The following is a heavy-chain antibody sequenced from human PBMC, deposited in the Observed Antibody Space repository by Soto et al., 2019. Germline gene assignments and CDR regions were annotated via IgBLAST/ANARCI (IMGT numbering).Heavy chain of an antibody. V-gene: IGHV1-69*12. Sequence: QVQLVQSGAEVKKPGSSVKVSCKASGGTFSSYAISWVRQAPGQGLEWMGGIIPIFGTANYAQKLQGRVTIHADEYKSTAYMELRSLRSEGAVVYYCARELGASCSDLNGMDVWGQGTTVTVSS. CDR3: ARELGASCSDLNGMDV. CDR1: GGTFSSYA. D-gene: IGHD3-10*02. J-gene: IGHJ6*02. CDR2: IIPIFGTA.